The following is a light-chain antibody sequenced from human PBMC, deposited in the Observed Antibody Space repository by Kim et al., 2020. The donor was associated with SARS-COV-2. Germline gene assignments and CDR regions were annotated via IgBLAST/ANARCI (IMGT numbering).Light chain of an antibody. V-gene: IGKV3-15*01. CDR3: QQYNDWLT. Sequence: SVSQGERATLSCRASQSVSSNLAWYQQKPGQAPRLLISGASTRATGIPARFSGSGSGTEFTLTISSLQSEDFAVYYCQQYNDWLTFGGGTKVDIK. CDR1: QSVSSN. J-gene: IGKJ4*01. CDR2: GAS.